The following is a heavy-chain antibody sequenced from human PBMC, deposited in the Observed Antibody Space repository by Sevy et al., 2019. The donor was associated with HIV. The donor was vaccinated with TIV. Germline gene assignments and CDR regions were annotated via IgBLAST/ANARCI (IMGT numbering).Heavy chain of an antibody. J-gene: IGHJ6*02. CDR3: ARDSGLWFGESFGYYGMDV. CDR1: GFTVSSNY. D-gene: IGHD3-10*01. CDR2: IYSGGST. Sequence: GGSLRLSCAASGFTVSSNYMSWVRQAPGKGLEWVSVIYSGGSTYYADSVKGRFTISRDNSKNTLYLQMKSLRAEDTAVYYCARDSGLWFGESFGYYGMDVWGQGTTVTVSS. V-gene: IGHV3-53*01.